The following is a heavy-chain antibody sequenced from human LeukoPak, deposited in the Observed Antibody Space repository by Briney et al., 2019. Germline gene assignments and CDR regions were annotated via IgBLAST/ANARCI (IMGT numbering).Heavy chain of an antibody. CDR2: ISESGGST. D-gene: IGHD3-10*01. Sequence: PGGSLRLSCVVSGFTFGTSAMSWVRQAPGKGLEWVSGISESGGSTYYADSVKGRFTSSRDNSKNTLYLQMNNLRAEDTAAYYCAKGSFWGQGTLVTVSS. V-gene: IGHV3-23*01. J-gene: IGHJ4*02. CDR3: AKGSF. CDR1: GFTFGTSA.